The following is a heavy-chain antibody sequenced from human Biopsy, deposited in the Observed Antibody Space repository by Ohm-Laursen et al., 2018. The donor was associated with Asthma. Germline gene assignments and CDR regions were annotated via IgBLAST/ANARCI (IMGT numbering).Heavy chain of an antibody. Sequence: ASVKVSCKTSGYTFNSAGITWVRQAPGQGLEWMGWISVYNGNTKVAQKLQDRVTMIADTSTSTAYMELRSLRSDDTAVYFCARAVDYSHYYGIDVWGQGTTVTVSS. CDR1: GYTFNSAG. D-gene: IGHD3-10*01. CDR3: ARAVDYSHYYGIDV. V-gene: IGHV1-18*01. J-gene: IGHJ6*02. CDR2: ISVYNGNT.